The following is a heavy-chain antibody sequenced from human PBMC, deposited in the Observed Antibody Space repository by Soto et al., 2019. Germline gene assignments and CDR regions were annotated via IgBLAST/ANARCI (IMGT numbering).Heavy chain of an antibody. J-gene: IGHJ4*02. CDR2: ISYDGTNK. CDR3: AHVPRYTVTPPDDY. V-gene: IGHV3-30*03. D-gene: IGHD4-17*01. CDR1: GFIFGSYG. Sequence: QVQLVESGGGVVQPGRSLRLSCVASGFIFGSYGMHWVRQAPGEGLEWVAVISYDGTNKYYADSVKGRFTISRDNSKNPLWLQMNSLIAEDTAVYYCAHVPRYTVTPPDDYWGQGTLVTVSS.